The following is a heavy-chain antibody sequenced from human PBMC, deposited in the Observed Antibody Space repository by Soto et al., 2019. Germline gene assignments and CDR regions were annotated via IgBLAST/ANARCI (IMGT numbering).Heavy chain of an antibody. Sequence: SETLSLTCTVSGCSVSSGSYYWSWIRQPPGKGLEWIGYIYYSGSTNYNPSLKSRVTISVDTSKNQFSLKLSSVTAADTAVYYCAKYGVGYICYYRDVAWGQGTTVTVSS. V-gene: IGHV4-61*01. D-gene: IGHD1-26*01. J-gene: IGHJ4*02. CDR3: AKYGVGYICYYRDVA. CDR1: GCSVSSGSYY. CDR2: IYYSGST.